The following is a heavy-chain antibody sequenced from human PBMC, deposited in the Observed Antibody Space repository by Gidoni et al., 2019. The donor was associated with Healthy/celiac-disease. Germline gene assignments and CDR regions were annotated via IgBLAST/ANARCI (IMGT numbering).Heavy chain of an antibody. Sequence: QVQLQESGPGLVKPSQTLSLTCTVSGGSISSGGYYWSWIRQHPGKGLEWIGYIYYSGSTYYNPSLKIRVTISVYTSKNQFSLKLSSVTAADTAVYYCARDGRGGSYSDYWGQGTLVTVSS. D-gene: IGHD1-26*01. CDR1: GGSISSGGYY. J-gene: IGHJ4*02. V-gene: IGHV4-31*03. CDR3: ARDGRGGSYSDY. CDR2: IYYSGST.